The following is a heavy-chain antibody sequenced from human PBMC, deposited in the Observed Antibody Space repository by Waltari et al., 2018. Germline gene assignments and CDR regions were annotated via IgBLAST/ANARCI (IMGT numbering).Heavy chain of an antibody. CDR1: GGSISSYY. D-gene: IGHD6-13*01. V-gene: IGHV4-4*07. CDR2: IYTSGST. CDR3: ARDLVIAAAGTSYYYYMDV. J-gene: IGHJ6*03. Sequence: QVQLQESGPGLVKPSETLSLTCTVSGGSISSYYWSWIRQPAGKGLEWIGRIYTSGSTNDNPSLKRRVTMSVDTSKNQFSLKLSSVTAADTAVYYCARDLVIAAAGTSYYYYMDVWGKGTTVTISS.